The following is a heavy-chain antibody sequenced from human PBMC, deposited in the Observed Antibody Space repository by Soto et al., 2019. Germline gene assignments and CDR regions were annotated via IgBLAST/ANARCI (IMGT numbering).Heavy chain of an antibody. J-gene: IGHJ3*02. Sequence: SVSNAWMNWVRQAPGKGLEWVGRIKSKNDGGTTDYAAPVKGRFTISRDDSKNTLYLQMNSLKTEDTAVYYCTTDIVLVPDDDFDIWGQGTMVTVSS. D-gene: IGHD2-2*01. CDR3: TTDIVLVPDDDFDI. CDR1: SVSNAW. V-gene: IGHV3-15*07. CDR2: IKSKNDGGTT.